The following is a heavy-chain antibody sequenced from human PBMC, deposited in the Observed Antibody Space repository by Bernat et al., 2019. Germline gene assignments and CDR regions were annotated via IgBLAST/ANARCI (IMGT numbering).Heavy chain of an antibody. V-gene: IGHV3-23*01. CDR2: FDGNGDST. CDR3: AKGAVYSGSKKSYFYAMDV. CDR1: GFSFTTYA. Sequence: EVQLLESGGGLVQPGGSLRLSCAASGFSFTTYAMNWVRQAPGKGLEWVSTFDGNGDSTYYADSVKGRFTISRDNSENTLYLQMNSLRAEDTAVYYCAKGAVYSGSKKSYFYAMDVWGQGTTVTVSS. J-gene: IGHJ6*02. D-gene: IGHD6-25*01.